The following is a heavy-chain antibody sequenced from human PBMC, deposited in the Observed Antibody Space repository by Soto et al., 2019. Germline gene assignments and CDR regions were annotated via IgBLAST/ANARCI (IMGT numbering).Heavy chain of an antibody. CDR3: ARHLGYCSGGSCYQPWENYYYYGMDV. V-gene: IGHV4-39*01. Sequence: LSLTCTVSGGSIRSSSYYWGWIRQPPGKGLEWIGSIYYSGSTYYNPSLKSRVTISVDTSKNQFSLKLSSVTAADTAVYYCARHLGYCSGGSCYQPWENYYYYGMDVWGQGTTVTVSS. J-gene: IGHJ6*02. CDR1: GGSIRSSSYY. CDR2: IYYSGST. D-gene: IGHD2-15*01.